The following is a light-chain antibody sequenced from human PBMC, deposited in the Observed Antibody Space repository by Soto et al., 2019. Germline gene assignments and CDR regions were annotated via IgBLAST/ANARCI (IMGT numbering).Light chain of an antibody. CDR2: EVS. Sequence: QSALTQPPSASGSPGQSVTISCTGTSSDVGGYNYVSWYQQHPGKAPKLTIYEVSKRPSGVPDRFSGSKSCNTASLTVSGLQAEDEADYYCSSYAGNNNVVFGGGTKLTVL. CDR3: SSYAGNNNVV. CDR1: SSDVGGYNY. V-gene: IGLV2-8*01. J-gene: IGLJ2*01.